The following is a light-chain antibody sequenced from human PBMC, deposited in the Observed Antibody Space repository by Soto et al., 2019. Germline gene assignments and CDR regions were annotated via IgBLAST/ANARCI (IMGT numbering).Light chain of an antibody. CDR3: SSYTTGGSYV. CDR1: SRDVGGYNS. CDR2: DVS. Sequence: QSVLTQPASVSGSPGLSIAISCTGTSRDVGGYNSVSWYQQQPGKVPKLMIYDVSNRPSGVSNRFSGSKSGNTASLTISGLQAEDEGDYYGSSYTTGGSYVFETGTKVTVL. J-gene: IGLJ1*01. V-gene: IGLV2-14*01.